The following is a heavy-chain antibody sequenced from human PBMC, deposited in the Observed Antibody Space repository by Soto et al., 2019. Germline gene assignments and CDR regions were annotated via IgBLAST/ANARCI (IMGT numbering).Heavy chain of an antibody. CDR3: ARHSNRNYGLYYFDY. CDR1: GGSISSSNW. D-gene: IGHD4-4*01. CDR2: IYHSGST. J-gene: IGHJ4*02. Sequence: PSETLSLTCAVSGGSISSSNWWSWVRQPPGKGLEWIGEIYHSGSTNYNPSLKSRVTISVDTSKNQFSLKLSSVTAADTAVYYCARHSNRNYGLYYFDYWGLGALVTVSS. V-gene: IGHV4-4*02.